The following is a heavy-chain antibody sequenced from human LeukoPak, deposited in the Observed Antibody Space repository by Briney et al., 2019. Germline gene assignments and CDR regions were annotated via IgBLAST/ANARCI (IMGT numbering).Heavy chain of an antibody. V-gene: IGHV3-33*08. J-gene: IGHJ4*02. D-gene: IGHD3-22*01. CDR3: ARSGDSSGYYFDY. Sequence: GGSLRLSCAASGFTFSSYGMHWVRQAPGKGLEWVAVIWYDGSNKYYADSVKGRFTISRDNSKNTLYLQMNSLRAEDTAVYYCARSGDSSGYYFDYWGQGTLVTVSS. CDR2: IWYDGSNK. CDR1: GFTFSSYG.